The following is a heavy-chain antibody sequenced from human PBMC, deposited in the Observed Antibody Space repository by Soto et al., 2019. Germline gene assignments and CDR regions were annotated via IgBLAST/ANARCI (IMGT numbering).Heavy chain of an antibody. J-gene: IGHJ6*02. CDR3: AREIRVWFGELLYYYGMDV. CDR2: INPNSGGT. D-gene: IGHD3-10*01. CDR1: GYTFTGYY. V-gene: IGHV1-2*02. Sequence: ASVKVSCKASGYTFTGYYMHCVRQAPGQGLEWMGWINPNSGGTNYAQKFQGRVTMTRDTSISTAYMELSRLRSDDTAVYYCAREIRVWFGELLYYYGMDVWGQGTTVTVSS.